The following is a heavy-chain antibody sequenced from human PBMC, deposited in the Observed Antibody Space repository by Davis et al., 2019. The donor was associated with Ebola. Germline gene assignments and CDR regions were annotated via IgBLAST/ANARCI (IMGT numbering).Heavy chain of an antibody. CDR3: ARETGDGCGMDV. Sequence: ASVKVSCKASRYTFTSYFMHWVRQPPGQGLEWMGGINPSGGGTTYAQKFQGRVTMTRDTSTSTVYMELSSLTSEDTAVYSCARETGDGCGMDVWGKGTTVTVSS. J-gene: IGHJ6*04. V-gene: IGHV1-46*01. CDR2: INPSGGGT. CDR1: RYTFTSYF. D-gene: IGHD7-27*01.